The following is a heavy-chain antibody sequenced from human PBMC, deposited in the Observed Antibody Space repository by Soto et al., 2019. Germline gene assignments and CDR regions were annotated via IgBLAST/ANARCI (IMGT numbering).Heavy chain of an antibody. Sequence: PSETLSLTCAGYGGSFSGYYWSWIRQPPGKGLEWIGEINHSGSTNYNPSLKSRVTISVDTSKNQFSLKLSSVTAADTAVYYCARDSIQNFPKYWFDPWGQGTLVTVSS. V-gene: IGHV4-34*01. CDR2: INHSGST. D-gene: IGHD2-21*01. CDR3: ARDSIQNFPKYWFDP. CDR1: GGSFSGYY. J-gene: IGHJ5*02.